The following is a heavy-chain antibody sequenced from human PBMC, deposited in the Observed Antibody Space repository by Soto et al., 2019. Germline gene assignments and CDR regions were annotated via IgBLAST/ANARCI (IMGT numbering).Heavy chain of an antibody. J-gene: IGHJ4*02. D-gene: IGHD6-19*01. CDR3: ARVMLAVAGIDY. CDR2: IYYSGST. V-gene: IGHV4-31*03. Sequence: PSETLSLTCTVSGGSISSGGYYWSWIRQHPGKGLEWIGYIYYSGSTYYNPSLKSRVTISVDTSKNQFSLKLSSVTAADTAVYYGARVMLAVAGIDYWGQGTLVTVSS. CDR1: GGSISSGGYY.